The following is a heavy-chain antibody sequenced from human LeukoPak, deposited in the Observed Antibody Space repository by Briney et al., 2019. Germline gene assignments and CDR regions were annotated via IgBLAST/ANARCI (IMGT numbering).Heavy chain of an antibody. D-gene: IGHD3-10*01. CDR1: EFTFSSYA. V-gene: IGHV3-23*01. CDR2: ISGSGGST. CDR3: AKHMVRGVNFDY. Sequence: GGSLRLSCAASEFTFSSYAMSWVRQAPGKGLEWVSAISGSGGSTYYADSVKGRFTISRDNSKNTLYLQMNSLRAEDTAVYYCAKHMVRGVNFDYWGQGTLVTVSS. J-gene: IGHJ4*02.